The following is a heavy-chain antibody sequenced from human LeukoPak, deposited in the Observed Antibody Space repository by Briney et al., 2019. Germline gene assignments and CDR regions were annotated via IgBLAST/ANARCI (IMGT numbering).Heavy chain of an antibody. CDR3: ARDGSSITIFGVVNDDAFDI. CDR1: GGTXSSYA. J-gene: IGHJ3*02. Sequence: ASVKVSCKASGGTXSSYAISWVRQAPGQGLEWMGRIIPILGIANYAQKFQGRVTITADKSTSTAYMELSSLRSEDTAVYYCARDGSSITIFGVVNDDAFDIWGQGTMVTVSS. V-gene: IGHV1-69*04. CDR2: IIPILGIA. D-gene: IGHD3-3*01.